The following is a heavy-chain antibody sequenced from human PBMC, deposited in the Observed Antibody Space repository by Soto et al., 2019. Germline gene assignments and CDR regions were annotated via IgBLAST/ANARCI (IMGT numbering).Heavy chain of an antibody. J-gene: IGHJ6*02. Sequence: QVQLVESGGGVVQPGRSLRLSCAASGSTFSSYGMHWVRQAPGKGLEWVAVIWYDGSNKYYADSVKGRFTISRDKSKKMLSLQMNSLRAEDTAVYYCERDSAINYFYYGMDVWGQGTTVTVSS. CDR2: IWYDGSNK. D-gene: IGHD2-21*01. V-gene: IGHV3-33*01. CDR3: ERDSAINYFYYGMDV. CDR1: GSTFSSYG.